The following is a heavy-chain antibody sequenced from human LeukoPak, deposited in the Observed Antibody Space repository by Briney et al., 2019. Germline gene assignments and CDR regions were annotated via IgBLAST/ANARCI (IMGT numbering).Heavy chain of an antibody. D-gene: IGHD2-21*02. CDR3: AKGHYPDAYCAGDCYYSY. CDR1: GFTFSNAW. Sequence: GGSLRLSCAASGFTFSNAWMSWVRQAPGKGLEWVGRIKSKTDGGTTDYAAPVKGRFTISRDDSKNTLYLQMNSLKTEDTAVYYCAKGHYPDAYCAGDCYYSYWGQGSLVTVSS. J-gene: IGHJ4*02. CDR2: IKSKTDGGTT. V-gene: IGHV3-15*01.